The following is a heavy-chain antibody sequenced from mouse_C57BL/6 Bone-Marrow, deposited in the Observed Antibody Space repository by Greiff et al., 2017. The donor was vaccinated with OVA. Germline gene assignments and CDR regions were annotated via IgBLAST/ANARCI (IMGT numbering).Heavy chain of an antibody. Sequence: VQLQQPGAELVRPGSSVKLSCKASGYTFTSYWMHWVKQRPIQGLEWIGNIDPSDSETHYNQKFKDKATLPVDKSSSTAYMQLSSLTAEDSTVDYGARAGSSGYYFDYWGQGTTLTVSS. CDR3: ARAGSSGYYFDY. J-gene: IGHJ2*01. CDR2: IDPSDSET. V-gene: IGHV1-52*01. D-gene: IGHD3-2*02. CDR1: GYTFTSYW.